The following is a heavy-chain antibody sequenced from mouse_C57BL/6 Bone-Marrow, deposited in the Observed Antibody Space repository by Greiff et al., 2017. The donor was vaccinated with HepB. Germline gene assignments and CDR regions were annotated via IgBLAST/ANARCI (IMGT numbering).Heavy chain of an antibody. CDR3: ARDRDWGYYFDY. CDR2: IDPSDSYT. V-gene: IGHV1-69*01. CDR1: GYTFTSYW. J-gene: IGHJ2*01. Sequence: QVQLQQPGAELVMPGASVKLSCKASGYTFTSYWMHWVKQRPGQGLEWIGEIDPSDSYTNYNQKFKGKSTLTVDKSSTTAYMQLSSRTSEDSSVYFCARDRDWGYYFDYWGQGTTLTVSS. D-gene: IGHD4-1*01.